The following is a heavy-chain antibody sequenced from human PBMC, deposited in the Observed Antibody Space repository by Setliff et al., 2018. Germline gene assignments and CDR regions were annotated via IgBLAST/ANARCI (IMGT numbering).Heavy chain of an antibody. CDR2: INSDGSST. J-gene: IGHJ4*02. D-gene: IGHD1-1*01. Sequence: LRLSCAASGFSFSNYWMHWVRQAPGKGLVWVSRINSDGSSTNYADSVKGQITVSRDNAKNTLYLQMNSLRAEDTAVYYCARDGHNVYYFDYWGLGTLVTVSS. CDR1: GFSFSNYW. CDR3: ARDGHNVYYFDY. V-gene: IGHV3-74*01.